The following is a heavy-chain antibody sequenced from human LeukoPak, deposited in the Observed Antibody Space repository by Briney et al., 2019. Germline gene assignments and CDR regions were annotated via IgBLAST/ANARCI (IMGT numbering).Heavy chain of an antibody. CDR1: GYSISSGYY. Sequence: SSETLSLTCGVSGYSISSGYYWGWIRQPPGKGLEWIGSIYHSGSTYYNPSLKSRVTISVDTSKNQFSLKLSSVTAADTAVYYCASRTGGIVLMVYAEYYFDYWGQGTLVTVSS. CDR3: ASRTGGIVLMVYAEYYFDY. V-gene: IGHV4-38-2*01. CDR2: IYHSGST. J-gene: IGHJ4*02. D-gene: IGHD2-8*01.